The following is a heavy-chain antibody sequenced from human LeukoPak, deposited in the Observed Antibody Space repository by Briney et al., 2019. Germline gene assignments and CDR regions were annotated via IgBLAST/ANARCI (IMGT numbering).Heavy chain of an antibody. CDR3: ARGGGLDV. J-gene: IGHJ6*02. V-gene: IGHV3-30-3*01. CDR2: ISYDGSNK. D-gene: IGHD3-16*01. CDR1: GFTVSSYA. Sequence: PGGSLRLSCAASGFTVSSYAMHWVRQAPGKGLEWVAVISYDGSNKYYADSVKGRFTISRDNAKNSLYLQMSNLRAEDTAVYFCARGGGLDVWGQGATVTVSS.